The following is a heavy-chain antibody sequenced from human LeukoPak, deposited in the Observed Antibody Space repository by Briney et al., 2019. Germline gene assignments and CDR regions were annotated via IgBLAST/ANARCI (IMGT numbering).Heavy chain of an antibody. Sequence: SGTLSLTCAVYGGSFSGYYWSWIRQPPGKGLEWIGEINHSGSTNYNPSLKSRVTISVDTSKNQFSLKLSSVTAADTAVYYCADYDSSGRDYWGQGTLVTVSS. D-gene: IGHD3-22*01. V-gene: IGHV4-34*01. J-gene: IGHJ4*02. CDR2: INHSGST. CDR3: ADYDSSGRDY. CDR1: GGSFSGYY.